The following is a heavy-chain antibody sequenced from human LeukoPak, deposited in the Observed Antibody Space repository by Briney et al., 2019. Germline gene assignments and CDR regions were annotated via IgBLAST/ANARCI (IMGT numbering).Heavy chain of an antibody. V-gene: IGHV3-9*01. Sequence: PGGSLRLSCAASGFTFDDYAMHWVRQAPGKGLEWVSGISWNSGSIGYADSVKGRFTISRDNAKNSLYLQMNSLRAEDTAVYYCARVRYFDWLCLDYWGQGTQVTVSS. CDR1: GFTFDDYA. J-gene: IGHJ4*02. D-gene: IGHD3-9*01. CDR2: ISWNSGSI. CDR3: ARVRYFDWLCLDY.